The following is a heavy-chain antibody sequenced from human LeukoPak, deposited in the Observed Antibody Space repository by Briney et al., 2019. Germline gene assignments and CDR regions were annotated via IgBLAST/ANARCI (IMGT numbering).Heavy chain of an antibody. J-gene: IGHJ3*02. CDR2: IYNSGST. D-gene: IGHD2-2*01. CDR1: GGSISSYY. V-gene: IGHV4-59*01. Sequence: SETLSLTCTVSGGSISSYYWSWIRQPPGKGLEWIGYIYNSGSTNYNPSLKSRVTISVDTSKNQFSLKLSSVTAADTAVYYCARADCSSTSCYFPGAFDIWGQGTMVTVSS. CDR3: ARADCSSTSCYFPGAFDI.